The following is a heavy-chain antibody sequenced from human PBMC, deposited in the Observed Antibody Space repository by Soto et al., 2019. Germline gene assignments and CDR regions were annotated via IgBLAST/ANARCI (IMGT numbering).Heavy chain of an antibody. CDR2: ISGSGGST. CDR1: VFTFSSYA. CDR3: AKATYNLCDWLLQFDD. D-gene: IGHD3-9*01. V-gene: IGHV3-23*01. J-gene: IGHJ4*02. Sequence: GGSLRLSCATSVFTFSSYAMSWVRPAPGTGLEWVSAISGSGGSTYYADSVKGRFTISRDNSKNTLYLQMNSLRAEDTAVYDCAKATYNLCDWLLQFDDWAQGTLVSV.